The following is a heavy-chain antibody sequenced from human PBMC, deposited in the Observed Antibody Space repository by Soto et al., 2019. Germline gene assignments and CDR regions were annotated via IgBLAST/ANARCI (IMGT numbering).Heavy chain of an antibody. J-gene: IGHJ4*02. V-gene: IGHV1-18*01. Sequence: QVQLVQSGPEVKKPGASVKVSCKASGYTFTSYGISWVRQAPGQGLEWMGWISAYNGNTKYAQNLQGRVTMATDTSTSTAYMELRSLRSDDSAVYYCAREMYDILSGYGDYWGQGTLVTVSS. CDR3: AREMYDILSGYGDY. CDR2: ISAYNGNT. D-gene: IGHD3-9*01. CDR1: GYTFTSYG.